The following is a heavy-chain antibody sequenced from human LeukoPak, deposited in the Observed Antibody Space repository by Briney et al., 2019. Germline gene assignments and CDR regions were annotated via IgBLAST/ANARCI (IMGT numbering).Heavy chain of an antibody. Sequence: GGSLTLSCAVYTFTFTRHWMTWDRQAPGRGREWVANTKQDGREKYYVDSVKGRFTISRDNARTSLYLQMNSLRAEDTAVYYCARDEYLWSGYYPNQAFDYWGQGTLVTVSS. CDR1: TFTFTRHW. V-gene: IGHV3-7*01. CDR3: ARDEYLWSGYYPNQAFDY. CDR2: TKQDGREK. D-gene: IGHD3-3*01. J-gene: IGHJ4*02.